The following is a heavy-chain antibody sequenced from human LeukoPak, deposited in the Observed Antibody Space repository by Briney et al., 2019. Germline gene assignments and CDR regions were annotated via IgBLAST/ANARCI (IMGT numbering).Heavy chain of an antibody. CDR2: ISWNSGSI. CDR3: AKGLQNYDFWSGLDY. D-gene: IGHD3-3*01. Sequence: PGRSLRLSCAASGFTFDDYAMHWVRQAPGKGLEWVSGISWNSGSIGYADSVKGRFTISRDNAKNSLYLQMNSLRAEDTAVYYCAKGLQNYDFWSGLDYWGQGTLVTVSS. V-gene: IGHV3-9*01. CDR1: GFTFDDYA. J-gene: IGHJ4*02.